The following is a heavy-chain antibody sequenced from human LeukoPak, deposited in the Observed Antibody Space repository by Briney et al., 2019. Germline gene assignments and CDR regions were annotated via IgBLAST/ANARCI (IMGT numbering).Heavy chain of an antibody. CDR3: ARERKDYGDPSDFDY. J-gene: IGHJ4*02. V-gene: IGHV4-59*12. D-gene: IGHD4-17*01. CDR2: IYYSGST. CDR1: GGSISGYY. Sequence: SETLSLTCTVSGGSISGYYWSWIRQPLGKGLEWIGYIYYSGSTYYNPSLKSRVTISVDTSKNQFSLKLSSVTAADTAVYYCARERKDYGDPSDFDYWGQGTLVTVSS.